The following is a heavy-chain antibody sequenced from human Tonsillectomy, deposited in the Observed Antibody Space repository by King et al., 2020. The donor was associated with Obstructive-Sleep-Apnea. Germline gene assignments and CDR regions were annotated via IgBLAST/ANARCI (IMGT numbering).Heavy chain of an antibody. D-gene: IGHD1-26*01. J-gene: IGHJ4*02. Sequence: QLVQSGGGLVQPGRSLRLSCAASGFTFDDYAMHWVRQAPGKGLEWVSGISCNSGSIAYSDSVKGRFTISRDNAKNSLYLQMNSLRAEDTALYYCAKGPISGNYYGGSFDYWGQGTLVTVSS. CDR1: GFTFDDYA. CDR2: ISCNSGSI. CDR3: AKGPISGNYYGGSFDY. V-gene: IGHV3-9*01.